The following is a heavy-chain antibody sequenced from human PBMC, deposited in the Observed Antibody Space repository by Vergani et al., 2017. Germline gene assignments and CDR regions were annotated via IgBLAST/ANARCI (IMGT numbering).Heavy chain of an antibody. CDR3: ARARLIAVAGTHDAFDI. J-gene: IGHJ3*02. Sequence: QVQLVESGGGVVQPGRSLRLSCAASGFTFSSYGMHWVRQAPGKGLEWVAVISYDGSNKYYADSVKGRFTISRDNSKNTLYLQMNSLRAEDTAVYYCARARLIAVAGTHDAFDIWGQGTMVTVSS. V-gene: IGHV3-30*03. CDR1: GFTFSSYG. CDR2: ISYDGSNK. D-gene: IGHD6-19*01.